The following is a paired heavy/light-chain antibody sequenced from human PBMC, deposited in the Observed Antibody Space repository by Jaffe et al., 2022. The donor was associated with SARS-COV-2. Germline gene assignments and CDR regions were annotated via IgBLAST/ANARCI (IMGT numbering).Heavy chain of an antibody. J-gene: IGHJ4*02. CDR1: GFTFSTYA. CDR2: ISGSGGST. CDR3: AKLSLTLVVVFPPPSVDY. D-gene: IGHD3-22*01. Sequence: EVQLLESGGGLVQPGGSLRLSCAASGFTFSTYAMSWVRQAPGKGLEWVSSISGSGGSTYYGDSVKGRFTISRDNSKNTLYLQMNSLRAEDTAVYFCAKLSLTLVVVFPPPSVDYWGQGTLVTVSS. V-gene: IGHV3-23*01.
Light chain of an antibody. CDR2: KAS. V-gene: IGKV1-5*03. Sequence: DVQMTQSPSTLSASVGDRVTITCRASQSISSWLAWYQQKPGKAPKLLIYKASSLESGVPSRFSGSASGTEFTLTISSLQPDDFATYYCQQYNTFLWTFGQGTKVEIK. J-gene: IGKJ1*01. CDR3: QQYNTFLWT. CDR1: QSISSW.